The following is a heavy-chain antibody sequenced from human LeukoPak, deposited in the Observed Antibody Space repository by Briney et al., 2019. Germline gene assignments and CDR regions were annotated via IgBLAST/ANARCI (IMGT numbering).Heavy chain of an antibody. V-gene: IGHV3-23*01. CDR2: FRGSGGST. D-gene: IGHD3-22*01. Sequence: GGSLRLSCAASGFLFSSYAMSCVREAPGRGLEWVSPFRGSGGSTYYADSVKGRFTISRDNSKNTLYLQMNSLRAEDTAVYYCAKARHYYDSSGSFDYWGQGTLVTVSS. CDR1: GFLFSSYA. J-gene: IGHJ4*02. CDR3: AKARHYYDSSGSFDY.